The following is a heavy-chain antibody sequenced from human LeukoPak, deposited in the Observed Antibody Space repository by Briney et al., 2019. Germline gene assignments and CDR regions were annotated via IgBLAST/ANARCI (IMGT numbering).Heavy chain of an antibody. J-gene: IGHJ5*02. CDR2: INHSGST. CDR1: GGSFSGYY. CDR3: ARRAYYYGSRGWFDP. Sequence: SETLSLTCAVYGGSFSGYYWSWIRQPPGKGLEWIGEINHSGSTNYNPSLKSRVTISVDTSKNQFSLKLSSVTAADTAVYYCARRAYYYGSRGWFDPWGQGTLVTVSS. V-gene: IGHV4-34*01. D-gene: IGHD3-10*01.